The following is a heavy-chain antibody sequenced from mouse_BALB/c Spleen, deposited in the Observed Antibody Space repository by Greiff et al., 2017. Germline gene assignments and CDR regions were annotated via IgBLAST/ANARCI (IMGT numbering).Heavy chain of an antibody. J-gene: IGHJ4*01. D-gene: IGHD1-2*01. V-gene: IGHV5-12-1*01. CDR3: ARQRPGAMDY. CDR1: GFAFSSYD. CDR2: ISSGGGST. Sequence: EVMLVESGGGLVKPGGSLKLSCAASGFAFSSYDMSWVRQTPEKRLEWVAYISSGGGSTYYPDTVKGRFIISRDNAKNTLYLQMSSLKSEDTAMYYCARQRPGAMDYWGQGTSVTVSS.